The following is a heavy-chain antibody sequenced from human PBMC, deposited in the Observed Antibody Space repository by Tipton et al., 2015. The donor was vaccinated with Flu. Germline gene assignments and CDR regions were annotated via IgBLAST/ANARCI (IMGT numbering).Heavy chain of an antibody. Sequence: TLSLTCTVSGGSVSSGSYYWSWIRQPPGKGLEWIGYIYYSGSTNYNPSLKSRVTISVDTSKNQFSLKLSSVTAADTAVYYCARDHGKGLNWFDPWGQGTLVTVSS. CDR3: ARDHGKGLNWFDP. D-gene: IGHD1-26*01. V-gene: IGHV4-61*01. CDR1: GGSVSSGSYY. J-gene: IGHJ5*02. CDR2: IYYSGST.